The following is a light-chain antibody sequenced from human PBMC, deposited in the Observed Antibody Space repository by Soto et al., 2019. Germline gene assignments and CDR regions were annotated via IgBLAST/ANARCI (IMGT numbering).Light chain of an antibody. Sequence: EIVMSQSPATVSVSPMEIASLYVRASQSVSSNLAWYQQKPGQAPRLLIYGASTRAAGIPATFSGSGSGTEFTLTISSLQSEDFAVYYCHQHHSWPWTFGQGTKVDI. CDR2: GAS. CDR1: QSVSSN. CDR3: HQHHSWPWT. V-gene: IGKV3-15*01. J-gene: IGKJ1*01.